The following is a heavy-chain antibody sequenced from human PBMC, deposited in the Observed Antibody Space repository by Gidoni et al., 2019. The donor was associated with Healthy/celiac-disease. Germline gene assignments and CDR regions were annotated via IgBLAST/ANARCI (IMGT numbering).Heavy chain of an antibody. V-gene: IGHV4-61*02. D-gene: IGHD6-19*01. CDR2: IYTSGST. CDR3: ARGLADPSNFDY. J-gene: IGHJ4*02. CDR1: GGSISSGSYY. Sequence: QVQLQESGPGLVKPSQTLSLPCTFPGGSISSGSYYWSWIRQPAGKGLEWIGRIYTSGSTNYNPSLKSRVTISVDTSKNQFSLKLSSVTAADTAVYYCARGLADPSNFDYWGQGTLVTVSS.